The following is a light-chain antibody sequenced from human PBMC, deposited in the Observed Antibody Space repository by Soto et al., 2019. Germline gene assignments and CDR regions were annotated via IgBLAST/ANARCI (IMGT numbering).Light chain of an antibody. J-gene: IGKJ1*01. CDR3: QQYGGSWT. CDR1: QSLSSSY. V-gene: IGKV3-20*01. Sequence: EVVLTQSPATLSLSPGERATLSCRASQSLSSSYLAWYQQKPGQAPRLLIYGASSRATGIPDRFSGSGSGTDFTLTISRLEPEDFAVYYCQQYGGSWTFGQGTKVDIK. CDR2: GAS.